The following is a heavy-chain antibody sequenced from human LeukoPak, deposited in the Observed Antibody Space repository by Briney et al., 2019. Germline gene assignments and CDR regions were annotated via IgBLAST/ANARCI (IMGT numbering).Heavy chain of an antibody. Sequence: SETLSLTCTVSGGSISSYYWSWIRQPAGKGLEWIWRIYISGNTQYNPSLTSRVTMSLDTSKNQFSLKLNSVTAADTAVYYCARGGCSSTSCYLPFDPWGQGTLVTVSS. CDR1: GGSISSYY. D-gene: IGHD2-2*01. J-gene: IGHJ5*02. CDR3: ARGGCSSTSCYLPFDP. CDR2: IYISGNT. V-gene: IGHV4-4*07.